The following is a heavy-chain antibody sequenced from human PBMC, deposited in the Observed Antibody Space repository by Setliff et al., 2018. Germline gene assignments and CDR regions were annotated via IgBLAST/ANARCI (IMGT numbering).Heavy chain of an antibody. CDR3: ARGGGYYFGYYYYGMDV. Sequence: SETLSLTCTVSGGSISSYYWSWIRQPPGKGLEWIGYIYYSGSTNYNPSLKSRVTKSVDTSKNQFSLKLSSVTAADTAVYYCARGGGYYFGYYYYGMDVWGQGTTVTVSS. J-gene: IGHJ6*02. V-gene: IGHV4-59*01. CDR2: IYYSGST. CDR1: GGSISSYY. D-gene: IGHD3-22*01.